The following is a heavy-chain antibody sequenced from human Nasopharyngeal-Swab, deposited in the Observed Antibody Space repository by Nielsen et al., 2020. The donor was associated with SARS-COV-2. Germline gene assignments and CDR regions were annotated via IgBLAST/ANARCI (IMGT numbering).Heavy chain of an antibody. CDR2: IFYIVST. CDR3: ARVSSRDILTGYYGPFDY. CDR1: GCSFSSVNYY. Sequence: SETLSLTCTGSGCSFSSVNYYWSWIRQPPGKGLEWIGYIFYIVSTNYNPSLKSRVTISVDTSKNQFSLKLSSVTAADTAVYYCARVSSRDILTGYYGPFDYWGQGTLVTVSS. D-gene: IGHD3-9*01. J-gene: IGHJ4*02. V-gene: IGHV4-61*01.